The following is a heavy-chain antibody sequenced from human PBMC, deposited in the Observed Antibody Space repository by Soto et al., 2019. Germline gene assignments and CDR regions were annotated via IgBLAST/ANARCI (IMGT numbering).Heavy chain of an antibody. J-gene: IGHJ4*02. CDR1: GFTFSSYE. CDR2: ISSSGSTI. D-gene: IGHD6-19*01. CDR3: ARGQYSSGGGYFDY. Sequence: EVQLVESGGGLVQPGGSLRLSCAASGFTFSSYEMNWVRQAPGKGLEWVSYISSSGSTIYYADSVKGRFTISRDNAKNSRYRQMNSVRAEDTAVYYWARGQYSSGGGYFDYWGQETLVTVSS. V-gene: IGHV3-48*03.